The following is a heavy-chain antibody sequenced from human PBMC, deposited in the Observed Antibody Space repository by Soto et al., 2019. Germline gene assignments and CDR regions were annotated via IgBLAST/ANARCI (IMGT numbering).Heavy chain of an antibody. CDR3: AKLSGSSSGYYPYYFDY. Sequence: EVQLLESGGGLVQPGGSLRLSCAASGFTFSSYAMSWVRQAPGEGLEWVSAISGSGGSTYYADSVKGRFTISRDNSKNTLYLQMNSLRAEDTAVYYCAKLSGSSSGYYPYYFDYWGQGTLVTVSS. D-gene: IGHD3-22*01. J-gene: IGHJ4*02. CDR2: ISGSGGST. CDR1: GFTFSSYA. V-gene: IGHV3-23*01.